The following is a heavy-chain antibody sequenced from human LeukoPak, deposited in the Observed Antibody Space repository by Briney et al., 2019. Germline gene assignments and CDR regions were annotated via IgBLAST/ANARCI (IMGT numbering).Heavy chain of an antibody. CDR1: GGSISSGDYY. CDR3: ARGRGYSSSWYFY. CDR2: IYYSGST. D-gene: IGHD6-13*01. Sequence: SQTLSLTCTVSGGSISSGDYYWSWIRQPPGKGLEWIGYIYYSGSTYYNPSLKSRVTISVDTSKNQFSLKLSSVTAADTAVYYCARGRGYSSSWYFYWGQGTLVTVSS. V-gene: IGHV4-30-4*08. J-gene: IGHJ4*02.